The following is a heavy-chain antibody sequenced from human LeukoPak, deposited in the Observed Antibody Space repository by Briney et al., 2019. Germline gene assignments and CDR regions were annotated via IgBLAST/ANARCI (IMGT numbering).Heavy chain of an antibody. CDR2: ISSSSSYI. J-gene: IGHJ6*03. Sequence: PGGSLRLSCAASGFTFSSYSMNWVRQAPGKGLEWVSSISSSSSYIYYADSVKGRFTISRDNAKNSLYLQMNSLRAEDTAVYYCAKEAGLGPAAMGHYYYYMDVWGKGTTVTVSS. CDR3: AKEAGLGPAAMGHYYYYMDV. V-gene: IGHV3-21*04. D-gene: IGHD2-2*01. CDR1: GFTFSSYS.